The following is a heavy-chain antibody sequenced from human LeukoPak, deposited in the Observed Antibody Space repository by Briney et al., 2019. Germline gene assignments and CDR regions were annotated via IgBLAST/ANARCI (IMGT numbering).Heavy chain of an antibody. CDR3: ARGQYSSSSVDAWGFDY. CDR1: GGSFSGYY. V-gene: IGHV4-34*01. J-gene: IGHJ4*02. D-gene: IGHD6-6*01. CDR2: INHSGST. Sequence: SETLSLTCGVYGGSFSGYYWSWIRQPPGKGVEWIGEINHSGSTNYNPSLKSRVTMSVDRSKNQFSLKLSSVTAADTAVYNCARGQYSSSSVDAWGFDYWGQGTLVTVSS.